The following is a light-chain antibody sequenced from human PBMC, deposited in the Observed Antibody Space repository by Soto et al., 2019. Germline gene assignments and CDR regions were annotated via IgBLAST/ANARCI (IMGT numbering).Light chain of an antibody. Sequence: QSVLTQPASVSGSPGQSITISCTGTSSDVGGYNYVSWYQQHPGKAPKLMIFDVNNRPSGVSNRFSGSKSGNTASLTISGLQAEDEAHYYYCSYTSSSTYVFGTGTKLTVL. J-gene: IGLJ1*01. CDR1: SSDVGGYNY. CDR2: DVN. V-gene: IGLV2-14*01. CDR3: CSYTSSSTYV.